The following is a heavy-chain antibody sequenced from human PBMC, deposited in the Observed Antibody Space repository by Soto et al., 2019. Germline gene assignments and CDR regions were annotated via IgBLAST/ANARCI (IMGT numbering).Heavy chain of an antibody. CDR2: ISSSSSYI. Sequence: GGSLRLSCAASGFTFSSYSMNWVRQAPGKGLEWVSSISSSSSYIYYADSVKGRFTISRDNAKNSLYLQMNSLRAEDTAVYYCSCVLNLTYYDFWSGLSLPGMDVWGQGTTVTVSS. CDR1: GFTFSSYS. V-gene: IGHV3-21*01. CDR3: SCVLNLTYYDFWSGLSLPGMDV. J-gene: IGHJ6*02. D-gene: IGHD3-3*01.